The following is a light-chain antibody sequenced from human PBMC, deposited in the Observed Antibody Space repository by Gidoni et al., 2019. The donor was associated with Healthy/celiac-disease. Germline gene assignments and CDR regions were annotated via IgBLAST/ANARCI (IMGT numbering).Light chain of an antibody. Sequence: QSVLTQPPSASGTPGQRVTISCSGSSSNIGSNTVNWYQQLPGTAPKLLIYSNNQRPSGVPDRFSGSKSCTSASLAINGPQSEDEADYYCAAWDDSLNGSYVVFGGGTKLTVL. J-gene: IGLJ2*01. CDR3: AAWDDSLNGSYVV. CDR1: SSNIGSNT. V-gene: IGLV1-44*01. CDR2: SNN.